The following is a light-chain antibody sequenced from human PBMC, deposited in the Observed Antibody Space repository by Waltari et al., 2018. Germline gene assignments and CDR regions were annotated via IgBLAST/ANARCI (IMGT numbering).Light chain of an antibody. CDR2: GKN. V-gene: IGLV3-19*01. J-gene: IGLJ2*01. CDR3: NSRDSSGNHP. Sequence: SSELTQDPAVSVALGQTVRITCQGGSLRSHYVSWYQQKPGQAPVLVLYGKNNPPSGIPDRFSGSSSGNTASLTITGAQAEDEADYYCNSRDSSGNHPFGGGTKLTVL. CDR1: SLRSHY.